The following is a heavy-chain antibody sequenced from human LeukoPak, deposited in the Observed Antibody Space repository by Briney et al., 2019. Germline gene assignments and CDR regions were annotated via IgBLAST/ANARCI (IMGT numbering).Heavy chain of an antibody. J-gene: IGHJ3*02. CDR1: GGSISSSSYY. Sequence: SETLSLTCTVSGGSISSSSYYWSWIRQPPGRGLEWIVYIYYSGSTNYNPSLKSRLTISLDTSKNQFSLKLSSGTAADTAVYYGARPYRSGWYGVFEIWGQGTMVTVSS. CDR2: IYYSGST. V-gene: IGHV4-61*05. CDR3: ARPYRSGWYGVFEI. D-gene: IGHD6-19*01.